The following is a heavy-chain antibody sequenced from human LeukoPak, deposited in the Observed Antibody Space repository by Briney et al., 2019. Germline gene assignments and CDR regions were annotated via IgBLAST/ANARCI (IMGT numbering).Heavy chain of an antibody. CDR3: ARLQYCSDGSCYGGFDY. Sequence: PSETLSLTCTVSGGSISSSSCYWGWVGQPPRNGLEWVGSIYYSGNTYYNPSLKSRVTISRETSKNQCSLRLRSVTAADTAVYYCARLQYCSDGSCYGGFDYWGQGTLVTVSS. D-gene: IGHD2-15*01. J-gene: IGHJ4*02. CDR2: IYYSGNT. V-gene: IGHV4-39*01. CDR1: GGSISSSSCY.